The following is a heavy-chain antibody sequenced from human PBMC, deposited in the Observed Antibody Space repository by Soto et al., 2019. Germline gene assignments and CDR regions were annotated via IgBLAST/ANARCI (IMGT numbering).Heavy chain of an antibody. D-gene: IGHD1-20*01. CDR2: ISQSGDP. J-gene: IGHJ4*02. Sequence: SDTLSLTYTFSDHPITTCAWLNLVRQPPGKGLEWIWEISQSGDPNYNPSLKSRVIISVDKSKKYISLKLDFVTAADTAVYYCAREVNGIQAYDSWGQG. CDR1: DHPITTCAW. CDR3: AREVNGIQAYDS. V-gene: IGHV4-4*02.